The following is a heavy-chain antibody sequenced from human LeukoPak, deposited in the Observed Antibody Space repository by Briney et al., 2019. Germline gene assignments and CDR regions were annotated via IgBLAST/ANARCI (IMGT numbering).Heavy chain of an antibody. CDR2: IKQDGSEK. Sequence: PGGSLRLSCAASGFTFSSYWMSWDRQAPGKGLEWVANIKQDGSEKYYVDSVKGRFTISRDNSKNSLYLQMNSLRPDDTAVYYCVNSQWLLLDYFDSWGQGTLVTVSS. D-gene: IGHD6-19*01. CDR3: VNSQWLLLDYFDS. CDR1: GFTFSSYW. J-gene: IGHJ4*02. V-gene: IGHV3-7*01.